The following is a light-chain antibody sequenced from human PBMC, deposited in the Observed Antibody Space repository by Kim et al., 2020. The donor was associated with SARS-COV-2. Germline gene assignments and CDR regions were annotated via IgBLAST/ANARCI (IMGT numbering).Light chain of an antibody. CDR1: SSDVGSYNL. CDR2: DVS. J-gene: IGLJ2*01. Sequence: QSALTQPASVSGSPGQSITISCTGTSSDVGSYNLVSWYQQHPGKAPKLMIYDVSNRPSGVSNRFSGSKSGNTASLTISGLQAEDEADYYCCSYAGSKVFGGGTKL. V-gene: IGLV2-23*02. CDR3: CSYAGSKV.